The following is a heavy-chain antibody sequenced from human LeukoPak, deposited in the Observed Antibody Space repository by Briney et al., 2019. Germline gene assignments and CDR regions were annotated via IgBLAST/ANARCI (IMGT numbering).Heavy chain of an antibody. CDR3: AKDLGSSGWYIDH. Sequence: GSLRLSCAASGFTFSTYGVYWVRQAPGKGLEWVSSNSGGSSYYADSVKGRFTISRDNSKNTLYLQMNSLRAEDTAVYYCAKDLGSSGWYIDHWGQGTLVTVSS. V-gene: IGHV3-23*01. CDR2: NSGGSS. J-gene: IGHJ4*02. D-gene: IGHD6-19*01. CDR1: GFTFSTYG.